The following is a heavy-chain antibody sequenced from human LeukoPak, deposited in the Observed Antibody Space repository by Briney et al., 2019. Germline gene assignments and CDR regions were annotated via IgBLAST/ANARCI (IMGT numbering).Heavy chain of an antibody. CDR1: GGSFSGYY. D-gene: IGHD5-24*01. CDR3: ARVTATISFYYYMDV. J-gene: IGHJ6*03. CDR2: INHSGST. V-gene: IGHV4-34*01. Sequence: PSETLSLTCAVYGGSFSGYYWSWIRQPPGKGLEWIGEINHSGSTNYNPSLKSRVTISVDTSKNQFSLKLSSVTAADTAVYYCARVTATISFYYYMDVWGKGTTVTISS.